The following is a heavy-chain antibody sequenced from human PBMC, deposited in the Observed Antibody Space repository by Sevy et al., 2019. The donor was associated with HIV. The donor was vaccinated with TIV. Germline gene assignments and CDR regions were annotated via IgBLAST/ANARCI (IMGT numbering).Heavy chain of an antibody. J-gene: IGHJ3*02. V-gene: IGHV3-23*01. Sequence: GGSLRLSCAASGFTFSTYAMNWVRQAPGKGLEGGSAIGGSDGGTYYAASFKGRFTISRDNSKNMLYLLMNSLRAEDTAIYYCAKDIIYVVGEAFDIWGQGTMVTVSS. CDR3: AKDIIYVVGEAFDI. D-gene: IGHD2-21*01. CDR2: IGGSDGGT. CDR1: GFTFSTYA.